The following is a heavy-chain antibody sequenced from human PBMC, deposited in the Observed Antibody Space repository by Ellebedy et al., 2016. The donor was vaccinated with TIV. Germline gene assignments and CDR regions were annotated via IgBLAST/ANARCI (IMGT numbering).Heavy chain of an antibody. Sequence: SGPTLVXPTQTLTLTCTCSGFSLTTSGMGVGWIRQPPGKALEWLTLIYWDDDKRYSPSLKSRLTITKDTSKNQVVLTMTNMDPVDTATYYCAHSSSRSLRDYYDSSGYYWYYWGQGTLVTVSS. CDR1: GFSLTTSGMG. V-gene: IGHV2-5*02. CDR2: IYWDDDK. D-gene: IGHD3-22*01. J-gene: IGHJ4*02. CDR3: AHSSSRSLRDYYDSSGYYWYY.